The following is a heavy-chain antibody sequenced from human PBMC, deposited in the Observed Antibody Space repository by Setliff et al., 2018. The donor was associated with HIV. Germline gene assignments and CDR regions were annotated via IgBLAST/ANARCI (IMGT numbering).Heavy chain of an antibody. CDR1: GDSICAYF. J-gene: IGHJ4*02. D-gene: IGHD5-12*01. CDR2: IDNSGNT. CDR3: ARSTPSVGYISEH. Sequence: SETLSLTCAVSGDSICAYFWSWIRQSPEKGLEWIGYIDNSGNTNYSPSLKSRITISRDTSKNQFSLKLNSVTAADAAVYYCARSTPSVGYISEHWGQGTLVTVS. V-gene: IGHV4-59*01.